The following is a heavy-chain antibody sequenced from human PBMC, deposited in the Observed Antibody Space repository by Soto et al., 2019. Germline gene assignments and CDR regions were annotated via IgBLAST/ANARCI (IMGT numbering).Heavy chain of an antibody. CDR2: INHSGST. CDR1: GGSFSGYY. J-gene: IGHJ6*03. CDR3: ARAPMGSSWTPGGPLNYYMDV. Sequence: SETLSLTCAVYGGSFSGYYWSWIRQPPGKGLEWIGEINHSGSTNYNPSLKSRVTISVDTSKNQFSLKLSSVTAADTAVYYCARAPMGSSWTPGGPLNYYMDVWGKGTTVTVSS. V-gene: IGHV4-34*01. D-gene: IGHD6-13*01.